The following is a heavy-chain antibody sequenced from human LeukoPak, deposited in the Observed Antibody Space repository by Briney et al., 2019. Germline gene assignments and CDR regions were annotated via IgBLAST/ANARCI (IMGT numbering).Heavy chain of an antibody. V-gene: IGHV1-69*13. CDR1: GGTFSSYT. CDR2: IIPMFDSR. Sequence: LVKVYCKASGGTFSSYTISWVRQAPGQGLEWMGGIIPMFDSRSFAQKFQGRVTLTSDESGSTVYMELRNLTSEDTAIYYCAREANFGGNLNWFDPWGQGTLVTVSS. J-gene: IGHJ5*02. CDR3: AREANFGGNLNWFDP. D-gene: IGHD4-23*01.